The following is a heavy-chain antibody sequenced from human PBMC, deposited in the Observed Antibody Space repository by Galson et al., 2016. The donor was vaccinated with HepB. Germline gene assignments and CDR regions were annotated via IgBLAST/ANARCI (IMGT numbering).Heavy chain of an antibody. CDR3: IHDWDYNYGMNV. CDR1: GFTFSLAW. D-gene: IGHD3-9*01. CDR2: MKSKGSGGTT. J-gene: IGHJ6*02. V-gene: IGHV3-15*01. Sequence: SLRLSCAGSGFTFSLAWMTWVRQAPGKGLEWVGRMKSKGSGGTTDYAAPVQCRFSIARDDSKNELYLQMNSLTTEDTAVYYCIHDWDYNYGMNVWGQGTTVTVSS.